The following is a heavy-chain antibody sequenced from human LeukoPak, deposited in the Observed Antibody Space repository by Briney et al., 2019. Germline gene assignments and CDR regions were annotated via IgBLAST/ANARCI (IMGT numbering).Heavy chain of an antibody. J-gene: IGHJ5*02. CDR2: INHSGSA. CDR3: ARGQLWFGEFRT. Sequence: SETLSLTCAVYGGSFSGYYWSWIRQPPGKGLEWIGEINHSGSANYNPSLKSRVTISVDTSKNQFSLKLSSVTAADTAVYYCARGQLWFGEFRTWGQGTLVTVSS. CDR1: GGSFSGYY. D-gene: IGHD3-10*01. V-gene: IGHV4-34*01.